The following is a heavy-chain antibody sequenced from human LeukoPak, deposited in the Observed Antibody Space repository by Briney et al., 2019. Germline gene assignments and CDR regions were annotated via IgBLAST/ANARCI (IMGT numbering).Heavy chain of an antibody. J-gene: IGHJ4*02. Sequence: SETLSLTCTVSGGSISSGGYYWSWIRQHPGKGLEWIGYIYYSGSTCYNPSLKSRVTISVDTSKNQFSLKLSSVTAADTAVYYCARDTYGSGTGYFDYWGQGTTVTASS. CDR1: GGSISSGGYY. D-gene: IGHD3-10*01. CDR2: IYYSGST. V-gene: IGHV4-31*03. CDR3: ARDTYGSGTGYFDY.